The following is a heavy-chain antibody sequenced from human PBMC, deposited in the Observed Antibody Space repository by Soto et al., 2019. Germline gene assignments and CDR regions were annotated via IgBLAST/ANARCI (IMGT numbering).Heavy chain of an antibody. V-gene: IGHV3-30*18. D-gene: IGHD3-9*01. J-gene: IGHJ4*02. Sequence: QVQLVESGGGVVQPGRSLRLSCAASGFTFSSYGMHWVRQAPGKGLEWVAVISYDGSNKYYADSVKGRFTISRDNSKNPLYRQMNSLRAEDTAVYYCAKDVDWLLCDYWGQGTLVTVSS. CDR3: AKDVDWLLCDY. CDR2: ISYDGSNK. CDR1: GFTFSSYG.